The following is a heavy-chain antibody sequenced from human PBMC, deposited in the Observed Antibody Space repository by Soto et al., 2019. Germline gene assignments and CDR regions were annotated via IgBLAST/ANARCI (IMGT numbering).Heavy chain of an antibody. CDR3: AREPPDSSGYYPYDYYFDY. J-gene: IGHJ4*02. Sequence: ASVKVSCKASGYTFTSYYMHWVRQAPGQGLEWMGIINPSGGSTSYAQKFQGRVTMTRDASTSTVYMELSSLRSEDTAVYYCAREPPDSSGYYPYDYYFDYWGQGTLVTVS. CDR1: GYTFTSYY. D-gene: IGHD3-22*01. V-gene: IGHV1-46*03. CDR2: INPSGGST.